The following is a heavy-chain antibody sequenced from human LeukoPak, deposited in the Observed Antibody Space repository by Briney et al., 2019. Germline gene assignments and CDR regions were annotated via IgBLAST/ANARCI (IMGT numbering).Heavy chain of an antibody. CDR2: INPSGGST. CDR3: ARKMGTIVVVPAAGNGAFDI. J-gene: IGHJ3*02. Sequence: ASVKVSCKASGYTFTSYDINWVRQAPGQGLEWMGIINPSGGSTSYAQKFQGRVTMTRDTSTSTVYMELSSLRSEDTAVYYCARKMGTIVVVPAAGNGAFDIWGQGTMVTVSS. V-gene: IGHV1-46*01. CDR1: GYTFTSYD. D-gene: IGHD2-2*01.